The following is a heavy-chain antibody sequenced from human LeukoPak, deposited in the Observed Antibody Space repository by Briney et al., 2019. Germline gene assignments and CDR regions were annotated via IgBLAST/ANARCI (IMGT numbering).Heavy chain of an antibody. CDR3: AILSVWWSYRYMRYFQH. J-gene: IGHJ1*01. V-gene: IGHV4-34*01. CDR2: INHSGST. D-gene: IGHD3-16*02. Sequence: PSETLSLTCAVYGGSFSGYYWSWIRQPPGKGLEWIGEINHSGSTNYNPSLKSRVTISVDTSKNQFSLKLSSVTAADTAVYYCAILSVWWSYRYMRYFQHWGQGTLVTVSS. CDR1: GGSFSGYY.